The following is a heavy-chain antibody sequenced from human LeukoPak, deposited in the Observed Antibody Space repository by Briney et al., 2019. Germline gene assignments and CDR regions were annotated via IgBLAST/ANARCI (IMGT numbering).Heavy chain of an antibody. Sequence: GGSLRLSCAASGFTFSSYGMHWVRQTPGKGLEWVAFIRLDGSNKYYADSVKGRFTISRDNSKNTLYLQMNSLRAEDTAVYYCAGDFDYWGQGTLVTVSS. J-gene: IGHJ4*02. CDR2: IRLDGSNK. CDR1: GFTFSSYG. V-gene: IGHV3-30*02. CDR3: AGDFDY.